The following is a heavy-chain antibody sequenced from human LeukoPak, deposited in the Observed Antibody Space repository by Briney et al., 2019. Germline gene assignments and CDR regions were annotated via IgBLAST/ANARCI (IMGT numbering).Heavy chain of an antibody. V-gene: IGHV4-59*08. CDR2: IYYSGST. Sequence: SETLSLTCTVSGGSISSYYWSWIRQPPGKGLEWIGYIYYSGSTNYNPSLKSRVTISVDTSKNQFSLKLSSVTAADTAVYYCARHDTGFLEWTNWYFDLWGRGTLVTVSP. CDR3: ARHDTGFLEWTNWYFDL. J-gene: IGHJ2*01. D-gene: IGHD3-3*01. CDR1: GGSISSYY.